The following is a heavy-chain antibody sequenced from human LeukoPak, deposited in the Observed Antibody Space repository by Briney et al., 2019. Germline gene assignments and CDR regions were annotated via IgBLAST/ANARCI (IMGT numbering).Heavy chain of an antibody. V-gene: IGHV3-7*01. D-gene: IGHD3-16*01. CDR1: GFTFSSYW. Sequence: GGSLRLSCAASGFTFSSYWMSWVRQAPGKGLEWVANIKQDGSEKYYVDSVKGRFTISRDNAKNSLYLQMNSLRAEDTAVYYCARDRVGGGGGAFDIWGQGTMVTVSS. CDR2: IKQDGSEK. CDR3: ARDRVGGGGGAFDI. J-gene: IGHJ3*02.